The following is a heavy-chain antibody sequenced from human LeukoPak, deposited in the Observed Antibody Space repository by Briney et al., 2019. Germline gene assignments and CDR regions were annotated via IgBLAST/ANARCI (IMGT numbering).Heavy chain of an antibody. V-gene: IGHV1-2*04. CDR3: ARGKAVYYYGSGSQYYFDY. D-gene: IGHD3-10*01. Sequence: GASVKVSCKASGYTFTGYYMHWVRQAPGQGLEWMGWINPNSGGTNYAQKFQGWVTMTRDTSISTAYMELSRLRSDDTAVYYCARGKAVYYYGSGSQYYFDYWGQGTLVTVSS. CDR1: GYTFTGYY. J-gene: IGHJ4*02. CDR2: INPNSGGT.